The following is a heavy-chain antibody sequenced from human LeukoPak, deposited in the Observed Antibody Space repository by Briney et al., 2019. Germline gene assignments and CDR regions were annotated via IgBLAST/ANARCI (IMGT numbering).Heavy chain of an antibody. CDR1: GFTFSSYA. D-gene: IGHD6-19*01. J-gene: IGHJ4*02. CDR3: ARELEIAVAGTLGY. CDR2: IWYDGSNK. Sequence: GGSLRLSCAASGFTFSSYAMHWVRQAPGKGLEWVAVIWYDGSNKYYADSVKGLFTISRDHSKNTLYLQMKSLRAEDTAVYYCARELEIAVAGTLGYWGQGTLVTVSS. V-gene: IGHV3-33*01.